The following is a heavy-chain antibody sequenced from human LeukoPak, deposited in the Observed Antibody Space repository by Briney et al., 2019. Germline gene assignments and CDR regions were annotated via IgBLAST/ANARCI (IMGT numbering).Heavy chain of an antibody. J-gene: IGHJ5*02. V-gene: IGHV1-18*01. Sequence: ASVKVSCKASGYTFTSYGISWVRQAPGQGLEWMGWISAYNGNTNYAPKFQGRVTMTRDTSTSTVYMELSSLRSEDTAVYYCASAIAAAGSHWFDPWGQGTLVTVSS. CDR3: ASAIAAAGSHWFDP. CDR2: ISAYNGNT. D-gene: IGHD6-13*01. CDR1: GYTFTSYG.